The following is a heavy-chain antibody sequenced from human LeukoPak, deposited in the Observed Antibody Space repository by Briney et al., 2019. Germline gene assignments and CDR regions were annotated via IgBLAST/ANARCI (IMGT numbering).Heavy chain of an antibody. V-gene: IGHV1-8*01. CDR1: GYTITSYD. CDR3: ARLHWESGGIYFYYYMDV. CDR2: MNPNNGNT. Sequence: SSVKVSCKASGYTITSYDINWVRQAPGQGLEWMASMNPNNGNTAYARKFQGRVTMTRNTSIGTAYLELSALRSEDTAVYYCARLHWESGGIYFYYYMDVWGKGTTVTVSS. J-gene: IGHJ6*03. D-gene: IGHD3-16*01.